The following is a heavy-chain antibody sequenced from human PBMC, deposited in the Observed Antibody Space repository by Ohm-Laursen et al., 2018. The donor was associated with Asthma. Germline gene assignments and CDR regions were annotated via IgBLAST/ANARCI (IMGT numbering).Heavy chain of an antibody. CDR3: AKSGGAAAAAFDY. Sequence: SLRLSCSASGFTFSSYAMSWVRQAPGKGLEWVSAISGSGGSTYYADSVKGRFTISGDNSKNTLYLQMNSLRAEDTAVYYCAKSGGAAAAAFDYWGQGTLVTVSS. CDR1: GFTFSSYA. D-gene: IGHD6-13*01. J-gene: IGHJ4*02. V-gene: IGHV3-23*01. CDR2: ISGSGGST.